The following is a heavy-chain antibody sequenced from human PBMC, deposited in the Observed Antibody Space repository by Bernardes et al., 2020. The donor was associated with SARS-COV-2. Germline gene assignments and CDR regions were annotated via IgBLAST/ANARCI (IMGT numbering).Heavy chain of an antibody. J-gene: IGHJ4*02. D-gene: IGHD2-21*02. Sequence: GGSLSLSCEASGITFSSFWMHWVRQSPGKGLIWVSRMSGDGSGTTYADSVKGRFTISRDNSRNTLYLQMNSLTPEDSGLYYCAGTTITCCDYWGQGTLVTVSS. V-gene: IGHV3-74*01. CDR1: GITFSSFW. CDR2: MSGDGSGT. CDR3: AGTTITCCDY.